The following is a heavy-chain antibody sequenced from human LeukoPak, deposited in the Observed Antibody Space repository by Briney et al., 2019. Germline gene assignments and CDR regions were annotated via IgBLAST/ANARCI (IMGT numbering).Heavy chain of an antibody. CDR3: ARDSSIAVQYNWFDP. CDR2: ISSSGSTI. V-gene: IGHV3-11*04. D-gene: IGHD6-6*01. J-gene: IGHJ5*02. Sequence: PGGSLRLSCAASGFTFSDYYMSWIRQAPGKGLEWVSYISSSGSTIYYADSVKGRFTISRDNAKNSLYLQMNSQRAEDTAVYYCARDSSIAVQYNWFDPWGQGTLVTVSS. CDR1: GFTFSDYY.